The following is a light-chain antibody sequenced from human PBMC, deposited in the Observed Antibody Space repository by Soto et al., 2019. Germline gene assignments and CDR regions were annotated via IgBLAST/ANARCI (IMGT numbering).Light chain of an antibody. CDR2: GAS. Sequence: EIVLTQSPGTLSLSPGERATLSCRASQSVSSSYLAWYQQKPGQAPRLLIYGASSRATGIPDRFSGSGSGTDFTLNIRRLEPEDFSVYYCQQYGSSPPRFTVGPGTKVDIK. CDR3: QQYGSSPPRFT. CDR1: QSVSSSY. V-gene: IGKV3-20*01. J-gene: IGKJ3*01.